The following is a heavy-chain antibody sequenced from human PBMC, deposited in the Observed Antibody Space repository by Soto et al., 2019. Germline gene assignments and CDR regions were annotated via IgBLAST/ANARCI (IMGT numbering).Heavy chain of an antibody. J-gene: IGHJ4*02. Sequence: QITLKESGPALVNPTQPLTLTCSFSGFSLSGTSVGVGWIRQPPGKALEWLTLIYGNDDKRYSPSLKSRLTITKDTAKNQVVLTMTNMDPVDTATYYCAPRETRGYYPKTFDLWGQGTLVTVSS. CDR1: GFSLSGTSVG. CDR3: APRETRGYYPKTFDL. CDR2: IYGNDDK. V-gene: IGHV2-5*01. D-gene: IGHD3-22*01.